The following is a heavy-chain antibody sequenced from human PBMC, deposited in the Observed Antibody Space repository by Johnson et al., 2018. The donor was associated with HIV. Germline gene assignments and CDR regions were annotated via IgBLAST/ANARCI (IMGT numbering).Heavy chain of an antibody. CDR3: AIIAAGNVVEV. V-gene: IGHV3-33*08. CDR2: IWYDGSNT. J-gene: IGHJ3*01. Sequence: QVQLVESGGGLVQPGGSLRLSCAASGFTFSSYGMHWVRQAPGKGLEWVAVIWYDGSNTYYADSVKGRFTISRDVSKSTLFLEMNSLRVEDTAMYYWAIIAAGNVVEVWGQGTVVTVSS. D-gene: IGHD6-13*01. CDR1: GFTFSSYG.